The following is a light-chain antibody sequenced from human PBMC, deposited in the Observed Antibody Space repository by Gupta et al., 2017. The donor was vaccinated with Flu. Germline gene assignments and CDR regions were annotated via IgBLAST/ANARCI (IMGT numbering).Light chain of an antibody. Sequence: GQTARITCYGDAFPDQYAYWYQQKPGQAPVVVIYKDSERPSGIPERFTGSSSGTTVTLTISGAQAEDEADYYCQSADSSGTYVVFGGGTKLTVL. CDR1: AFPDQY. CDR2: KDS. J-gene: IGLJ2*01. CDR3: QSADSSGTYVV. V-gene: IGLV3-25*03.